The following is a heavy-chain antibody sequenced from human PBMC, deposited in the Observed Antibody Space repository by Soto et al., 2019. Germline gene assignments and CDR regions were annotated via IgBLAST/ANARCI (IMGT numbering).Heavy chain of an antibody. J-gene: IGHJ4*02. CDR1: EFTFSSYP. Sequence: EVQLLESGGGFIQPGGSLRLSCAASEFTFSSYPMTWVRQAPGKGLEWVSAIGGSGDNTYYPDSVRGRFTISRDNSKNTLYMQMNSLRDEDTAVYYCVKRSDIGGDWGHLDNWGQGTLVTVSS. CDR2: IGGSGDNT. V-gene: IGHV3-23*01. CDR3: VKRSDIGGDWGHLDN. D-gene: IGHD5-12*01.